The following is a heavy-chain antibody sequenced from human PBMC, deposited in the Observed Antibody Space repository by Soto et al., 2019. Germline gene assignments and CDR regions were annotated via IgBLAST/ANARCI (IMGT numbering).Heavy chain of an antibody. CDR1: GFTFTSSA. V-gene: IGHV1-58*01. CDR3: AAIQGYSYGYDYYGMDV. D-gene: IGHD5-18*01. J-gene: IGHJ6*02. CDR2: IVVGSGNT. Sequence: SVKVSCKASGFTFTSSAVQWVRQARGQRLEWIGWIVVGSGNTNYAQKFQERVTITRDMSTSTAYMELSSLRSEDTAVYYCAAIQGYSYGYDYYGMDVWGQGTTVTVSS.